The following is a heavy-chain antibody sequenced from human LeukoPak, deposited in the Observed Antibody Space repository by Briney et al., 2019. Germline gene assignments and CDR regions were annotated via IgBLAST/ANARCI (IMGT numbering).Heavy chain of an antibody. J-gene: IGHJ6*02. CDR1: GDTFTSYY. Sequence: ASVKVSCKASGDTFTSYYMHWVRQAPGQGLEWMGIMNPSGGSTSYAQKFQGRVTMTRDTSTSTVYMELSSLRSEDTAVYYCARDPEQQLLRGIYYYYGMDVWGQGTTVTVSS. CDR2: MNPSGGST. V-gene: IGHV1-46*01. D-gene: IGHD6-13*01. CDR3: ARDPEQQLLRGIYYYYGMDV.